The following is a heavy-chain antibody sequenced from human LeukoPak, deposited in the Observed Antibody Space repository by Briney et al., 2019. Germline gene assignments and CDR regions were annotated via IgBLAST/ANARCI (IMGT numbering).Heavy chain of an antibody. Sequence: GASVKVSCKASGYTFTSYDINWVRQATGQGLEWMGWMNPNSGNTGYAQKFQGRVTMTRNTSISTAHMELSSLRSEDTAVYYCARVRSYDFWSGYYAGDYWGQGTLVTVSS. V-gene: IGHV1-8*01. D-gene: IGHD3-3*01. CDR3: ARVRSYDFWSGYYAGDY. CDR1: GYTFTSYD. CDR2: MNPNSGNT. J-gene: IGHJ4*02.